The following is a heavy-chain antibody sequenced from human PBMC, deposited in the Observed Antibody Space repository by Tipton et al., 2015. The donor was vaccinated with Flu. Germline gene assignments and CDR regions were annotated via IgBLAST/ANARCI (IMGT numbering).Heavy chain of an antibody. CDR3: AIAPFGPQFGS. CDR1: GGSISSYY. CDR2: IYYSGST. Sequence: GLVKPSETLSLTCTVSGGSISSYYWSWIRQPPGKGLEWIGYIYYSGSTNYNPSLKSRVTISVDTSKNQFSLKLSSVTAADTAVYYCAIAPFGPQFGSWGQGTLVPVSS. J-gene: IGHJ4*02. V-gene: IGHV4-59*01. D-gene: IGHD3-10*01.